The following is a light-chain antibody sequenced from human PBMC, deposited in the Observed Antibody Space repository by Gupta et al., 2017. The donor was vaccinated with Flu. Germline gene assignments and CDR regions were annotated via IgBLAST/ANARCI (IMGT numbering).Light chain of an antibody. CDR1: QSITTF. Sequence: SSLSASVGDRVTITCRASQSITTFLNWYQQKPGHAPKLLIYGASTLQNGVPPRFSGSGSGTNFTLTIFSRQPEDFATYYCQQTDGSLTWTFGQGTKVE. V-gene: IGKV1-39*01. CDR3: QQTDGSLTWT. CDR2: GAS. J-gene: IGKJ1*01.